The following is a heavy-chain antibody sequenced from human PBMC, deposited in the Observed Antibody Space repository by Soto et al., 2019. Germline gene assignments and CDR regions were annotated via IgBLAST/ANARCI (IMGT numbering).Heavy chain of an antibody. Sequence: PGGSLRLSCAASGFTFSGHTMHWVRQAPGKGLEWVAVISYDENTKYYADSVKGRFTISRDNSKNTLYLQMNSLRPEDTAVYYCARDDVRYSSSSEGDYWGQGTLVTVSS. CDR2: ISYDENTK. D-gene: IGHD6-6*01. J-gene: IGHJ4*02. V-gene: IGHV3-30-3*01. CDR3: ARDDVRYSSSSEGDY. CDR1: GFTFSGHT.